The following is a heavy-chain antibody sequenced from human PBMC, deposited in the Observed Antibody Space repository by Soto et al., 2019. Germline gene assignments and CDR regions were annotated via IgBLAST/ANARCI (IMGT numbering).Heavy chain of an antibody. V-gene: IGHV4-61*08. CDR2: IYQSGST. J-gene: IGHJ5*02. D-gene: IGHD3-10*01. Sequence: SLTCTVSGGAISSGGYYWSWIRQHPGKGLEWIGYIYQSGSTKYNPSLKSRVTISVDTSKNQFSLKLSSVTAADTAVYYCARVIRTITMVRGVITWFDPWGQGTLVTVSS. CDR3: ARVIRTITMVRGVITWFDP. CDR1: GGAISSGGYY.